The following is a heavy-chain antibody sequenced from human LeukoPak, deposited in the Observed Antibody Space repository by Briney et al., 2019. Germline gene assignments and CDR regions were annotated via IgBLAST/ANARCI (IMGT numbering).Heavy chain of an antibody. D-gene: IGHD3-22*01. J-gene: IGHJ4*02. Sequence: GGSLRLSCAASGFTFSSYAMSWVRQAPGKGLEWVSAISGSGGSTYYADSVKGRFTISRDNSKNTLYLQMNSLRAEDTAVYYCAKDRYYDSSGYYHIPRHLFDYWGQGTLVTVSS. V-gene: IGHV3-23*01. CDR1: GFTFSSYA. CDR2: ISGSGGST. CDR3: AKDRYYDSSGYYHIPRHLFDY.